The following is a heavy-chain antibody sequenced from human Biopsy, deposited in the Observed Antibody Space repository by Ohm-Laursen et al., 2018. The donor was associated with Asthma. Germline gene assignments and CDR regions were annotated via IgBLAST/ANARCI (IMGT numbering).Heavy chain of an antibody. D-gene: IGHD6-19*01. Sequence: SLRLSCTASGFAVSRDHMFWVRQAPGKGLEWVAVISYDGSSIYYADSVKGRFTISRDSSKNTLSLQMNSLTAEDTAVYYCAREGVAGTHIEDWGQGTLVTVSS. CDR1: GFAVSRDH. CDR3: AREGVAGTHIED. CDR2: ISYDGSSI. J-gene: IGHJ4*02. V-gene: IGHV3-30-3*01.